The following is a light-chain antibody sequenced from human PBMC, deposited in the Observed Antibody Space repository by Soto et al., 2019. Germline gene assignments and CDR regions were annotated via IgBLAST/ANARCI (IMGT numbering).Light chain of an antibody. CDR2: AVS. CDR1: QSVSSN. J-gene: IGKJ1*01. V-gene: IGKV3-15*01. Sequence: EIMMTQSPGTLSASPGERATLSCRASQSVSSNLAWYQQKPGQAPRLLIDAVSTRATGSPARFSGSGSGTEFTLNISSLQSEDFAVYYCQQYNKWPLTFGQGTKVEIK. CDR3: QQYNKWPLT.